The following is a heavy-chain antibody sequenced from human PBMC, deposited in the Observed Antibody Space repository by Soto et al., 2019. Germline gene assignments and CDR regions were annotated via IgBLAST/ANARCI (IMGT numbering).Heavy chain of an antibody. CDR2: IYYSGST. CDR1: GGSISSYY. D-gene: IGHD6-25*01. J-gene: IGHJ4*02. V-gene: IGHV4-59*08. Sequence: SETLSLTCTVSGGSISSYYWSWIRQPPGKGLEWIGYIYYSGSTNYNPSLKSRVTISVDTSKNQFSLKLSSVTAADTAVYYCARHVTRPGLDYWGQGTLVTVSS. CDR3: ARHVTRPGLDY.